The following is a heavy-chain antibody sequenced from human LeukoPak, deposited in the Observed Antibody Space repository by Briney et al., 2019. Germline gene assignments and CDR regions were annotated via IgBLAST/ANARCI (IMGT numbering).Heavy chain of an antibody. J-gene: IGHJ4*02. CDR2: ISFDGSNK. CDR3: AGVSESGWYYFDY. Sequence: GRSLRLARAASGFTVSNFAMHWVRQAPGKGLQWVAVISFDGSNKYYADSVKGRFSISRDNSKDTLHLQMSSLRDEDTAVYFCAGVSESGWYYFDYWGQGTLVTVSS. D-gene: IGHD6-19*01. CDR1: GFTVSNFA. V-gene: IGHV3-30*03.